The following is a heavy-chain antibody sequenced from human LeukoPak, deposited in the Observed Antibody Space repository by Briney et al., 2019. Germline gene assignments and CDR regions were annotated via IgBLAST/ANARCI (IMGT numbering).Heavy chain of an antibody. D-gene: IGHD4-23*01. J-gene: IGHJ4*02. CDR1: GFTFSSYS. Sequence: GGSLRLSCAASGFTFSSYSMNWVRQAPGKGLEWVSYISSSSGSIYYADSVRGRFTISRDNAKNSLSLQMNSLRAEDTAVYYCARVDYGGFNFDYWGQGTLVTVST. V-gene: IGHV3-48*01. CDR3: ARVDYGGFNFDY. CDR2: ISSSSGSI.